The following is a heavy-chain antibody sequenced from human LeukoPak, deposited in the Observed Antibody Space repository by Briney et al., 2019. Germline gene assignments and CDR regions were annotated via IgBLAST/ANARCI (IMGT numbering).Heavy chain of an antibody. V-gene: IGHV3-21*01. CDR3: ARYCSSTSCYGFDP. Sequence: GGSLRLSCAASEFTFSSYSMNWVRQAPGKGLEWVSSISSSSSYIYYADSVKGRFTISRDNAKNSLYLQMNSLRAEDTAVYYCARYCSSTSCYGFDPWGQGTLVTVSS. J-gene: IGHJ5*02. D-gene: IGHD2-2*01. CDR2: ISSSSSYI. CDR1: EFTFSSYS.